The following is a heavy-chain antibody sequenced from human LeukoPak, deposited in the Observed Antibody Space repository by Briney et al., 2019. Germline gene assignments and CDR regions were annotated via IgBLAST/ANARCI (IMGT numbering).Heavy chain of an antibody. CDR2: IKSKINGGTI. D-gene: IGHD4-17*01. Sequence: GGSLRLSCVDSGFTYNNIWMSWVRQAPGKELEWVGRIKSKINGGTIDYAAAVKDRFTISRDASKNTLYLQMVSLKTEDTAVYYCIGNPGDDRPVYWGQGTLVTVSS. J-gene: IGHJ1*01. CDR3: IGNPGDDRPVY. V-gene: IGHV3-15*01. CDR1: GFTYNNIW.